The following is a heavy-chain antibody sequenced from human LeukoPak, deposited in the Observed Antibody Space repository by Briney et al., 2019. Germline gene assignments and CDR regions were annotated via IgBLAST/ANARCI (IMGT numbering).Heavy chain of an antibody. CDR2: ISLSGSSI. J-gene: IGHJ4*02. D-gene: IGHD3-10*01. CDR3: ARERFHGSGAPKFDY. CDR1: GFIFSSYT. Sequence: PGGSLRLSCEASGFIFSSYTMNWVRQAPGKGLEWVASISLSGSSIYYADSVKGRFTISRDNAKNSVYLQMNSLRVDDTAVYYCARERFHGSGAPKFDYWGQGTLVTVSS. V-gene: IGHV3-21*01.